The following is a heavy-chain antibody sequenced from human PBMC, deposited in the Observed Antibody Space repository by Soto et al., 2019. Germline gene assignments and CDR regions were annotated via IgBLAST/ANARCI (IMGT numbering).Heavy chain of an antibody. V-gene: IGHV1-69*02. J-gene: IGHJ6*02. Sequence: ASVKVSCKASGGTFSSYTISWVRQAPGQGLEWMGRIIPILGIANYAQKFQGRVTITADKSTSTAYMELSSLRSEDTAVYYCARGFGGDLYYYYCGMDVRGQGTTVTGSS. CDR3: ARGFGGDLYYYYCGMDV. CDR2: IIPILGIA. D-gene: IGHD3-16*01. CDR1: GGTFSSYT.